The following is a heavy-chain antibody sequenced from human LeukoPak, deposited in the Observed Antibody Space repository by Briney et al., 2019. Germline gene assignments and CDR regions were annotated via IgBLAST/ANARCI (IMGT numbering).Heavy chain of an antibody. Sequence: PSETLSLTCTVPGGSISSYYWSWIRQPPGKGLEWIGYIYYSGSTNYNPSLKSRVTISVDTSKNQFSLKLSSVTAADTAVYYCARRGAAGLFDYWGQGTLVTVSS. CDR2: IYYSGST. J-gene: IGHJ4*02. CDR3: ARRGAAGLFDY. V-gene: IGHV4-59*01. D-gene: IGHD6-13*01. CDR1: GGSISSYY.